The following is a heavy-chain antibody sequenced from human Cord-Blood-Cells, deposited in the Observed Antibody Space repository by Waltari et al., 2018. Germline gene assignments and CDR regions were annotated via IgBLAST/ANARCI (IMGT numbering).Heavy chain of an antibody. J-gene: IGHJ4*02. CDR2: INHSGST. CDR3: ARDVNGYCSSTSCYTRDRGAFDY. D-gene: IGHD2-2*02. CDR1: GGSFSGYY. Sequence: QVQLQQWGAGLLKPSETLSLTCAVYGGSFSGYYWSWIRQPPGKGLEWIGEINHSGSTNYNPSLKSRVTISVDTSKNQFSLKLSSVTAADTAVYYWARDVNGYCSSTSCYTRDRGAFDYWGQGTLVTVSS. V-gene: IGHV4-34*01.